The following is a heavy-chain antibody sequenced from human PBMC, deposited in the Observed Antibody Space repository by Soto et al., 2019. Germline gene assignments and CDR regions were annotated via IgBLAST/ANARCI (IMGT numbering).Heavy chain of an antibody. CDR2: IYYSGST. J-gene: IGHJ5*02. V-gene: IGHV4-39*01. CDR3: ARQDYYDSSGVKYNWFDP. D-gene: IGHD3-22*01. Sequence: ETLSLTCTVSGGSISSSSYYWGWIRQPPGKGLEWIGSIYYSGSTYYNPSLKSRVTISVDTSKNQFSLKLSSVTAADTAVYYCARQDYYDSSGVKYNWFDPWGQGTLVTVSS. CDR1: GGSISSSSYY.